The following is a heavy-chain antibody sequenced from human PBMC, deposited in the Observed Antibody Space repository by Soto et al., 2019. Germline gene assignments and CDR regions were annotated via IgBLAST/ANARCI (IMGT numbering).Heavy chain of an antibody. CDR2: IYDSGNT. V-gene: IGHV4-59*01. J-gene: IGHJ6*02. D-gene: IGHD3-10*01. Sequence: SETLSLTCTVSGGSMSRYYWSWIRQPPGKGLEWIGYIYDSGNTNYNSSLKSRVTISVYTSKSQFSLKLRSVTAADTAVYYCARDLGVRGVIGGMDVWGQGTTVTVSS. CDR1: GGSMSRYY. CDR3: ARDLGVRGVIGGMDV.